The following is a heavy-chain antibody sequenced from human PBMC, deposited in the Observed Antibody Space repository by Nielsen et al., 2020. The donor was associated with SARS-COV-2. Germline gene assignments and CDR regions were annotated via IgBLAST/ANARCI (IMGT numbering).Heavy chain of an antibody. V-gene: IGHV4-59*01. CDR1: GGSISGYY. CDR2: IYYSGDT. CDR3: ARGGITMVRGILYYYGMDV. Sequence: SEPLSLTCSVPGGSISGYYWSWIRQPPGKGLEWIGYIYYSGDTKYNPSLKSRVTISVDTSKNQFSLKLSSVTAADTAVYYCARGGITMVRGILYYYGMDVWGQGTTVTVSS. D-gene: IGHD3-10*01. J-gene: IGHJ6*02.